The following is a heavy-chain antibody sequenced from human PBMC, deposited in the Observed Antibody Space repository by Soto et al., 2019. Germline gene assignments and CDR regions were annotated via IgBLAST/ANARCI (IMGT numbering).Heavy chain of an antibody. CDR2: INPSSGGT. CDR3: ASPRSSGYPASLRY. CDR1: GYTFTGYY. Sequence: ASVKVSCKASGYTFTGYYMHWVRPAAGQGLELVGWINPSSGGTNYAQKFQGSVTMTRDTSISTAYMELSRLRSDDTVVYYCASPRSSGYPASLRYWGQGTLVTVSS. J-gene: IGHJ4*02. D-gene: IGHD6-19*01. V-gene: IGHV1-2*02.